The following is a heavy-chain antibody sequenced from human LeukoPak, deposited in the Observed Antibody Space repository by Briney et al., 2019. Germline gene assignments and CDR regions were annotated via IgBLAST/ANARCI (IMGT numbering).Heavy chain of an antibody. CDR3: VRARSSGWYRSRFDY. J-gene: IGHJ4*02. CDR2: IYYSGST. D-gene: IGHD6-19*01. CDR1: AGSISSYY. Sequence: PSETLSLTCTVSAGSISSYYWSWIRQPPGKGLEWIGYIYYSGSTNYNPSPKSRVTISVDTSKNQFSLKLSSVTAADTAVYYCVRARSSGWYRSRFDYWGQGTLVTVSS. V-gene: IGHV4-59*01.